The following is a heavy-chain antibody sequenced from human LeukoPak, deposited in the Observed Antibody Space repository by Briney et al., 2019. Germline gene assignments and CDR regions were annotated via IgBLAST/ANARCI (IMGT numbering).Heavy chain of an antibody. V-gene: IGHV3-53*01. Sequence: ETLSLTCTVSGGSISSYYWSWIRQPPGKGLEWVSVIYIGGSTYYADSVKGRFTISRDNSKNTLYLQMDSLRAEDTAVYYCARENGYKVFDYWGQGTLVTVSS. J-gene: IGHJ4*02. CDR1: GGSISSYY. CDR2: IYIGGST. D-gene: IGHD5-24*01. CDR3: ARENGYKVFDY.